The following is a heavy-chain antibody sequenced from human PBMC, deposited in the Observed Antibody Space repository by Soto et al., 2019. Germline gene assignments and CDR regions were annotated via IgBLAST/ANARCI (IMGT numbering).Heavy chain of an antibody. V-gene: IGHV1-2*02. D-gene: IGHD5-18*01. CDR2: INPTSGNT. Sequence: QVQLVQSGAEVKKPGASVKVSCKASGYTFNGYDMHWVLQAPGQGLEWMGWINPTSGNTKYVQKFQGRVIMTRDTSIRTAYMELSRRTSDDTAVYYCSGGEVDTAPFDPWGQGALVTVSS. CDR1: GYTFNGYD. J-gene: IGHJ5*02. CDR3: SGGEVDTAPFDP.